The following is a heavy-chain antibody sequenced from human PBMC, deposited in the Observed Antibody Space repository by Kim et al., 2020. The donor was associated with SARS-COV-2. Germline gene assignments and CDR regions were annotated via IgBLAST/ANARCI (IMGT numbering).Heavy chain of an antibody. V-gene: IGHV3-30*18. Sequence: GGSLRLSCAASGFTFSSYGMHWVHQAPGKGLEWVAVISYDGSNKYYADSVKGRFTISRDNSKNTLYLQMNSLRAEDTAVYYCAKDHDFYGSGSYYQPDYWGQGTLVTVS. J-gene: IGHJ4*02. CDR3: AKDHDFYGSGSYYQPDY. CDR2: ISYDGSNK. D-gene: IGHD3-10*01. CDR1: GFTFSSYG.